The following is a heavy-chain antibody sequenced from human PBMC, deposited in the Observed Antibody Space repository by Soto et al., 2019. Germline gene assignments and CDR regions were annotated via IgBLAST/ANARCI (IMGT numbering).Heavy chain of an antibody. D-gene: IGHD3-22*01. V-gene: IGHV1-18*04. J-gene: IGHJ4*02. CDR2: ISAYNGNT. CDR1: GCTFTSYG. CDR3: ARERQRPWYYYDSSGYLANDY. Sequence: SVKVSCMASGCTFTSYGISWVRQAPGQGLEWMGWISAYNGNTNYAQKLQGRVTMTTDTSTSTAYMELRSLRSDDTAVYYWARERQRPWYYYDSSGYLANDYWGQGTLVTVSS.